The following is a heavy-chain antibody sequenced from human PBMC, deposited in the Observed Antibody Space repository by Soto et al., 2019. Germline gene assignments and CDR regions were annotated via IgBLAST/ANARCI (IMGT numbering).Heavy chain of an antibody. D-gene: IGHD6-6*01. J-gene: IGHJ5*02. V-gene: IGHV3-30-3*01. CDR2: ISYDGSNK. CDR1: GFTFSSYA. Sequence: PGGSLRLSCAASGFTFSSYAMHWVRQAPGKGLEWVAVISYDGSNKYYADSVKGRFTISRDNSKNTLYLQMNSLRAEDTAVYYCAREVRVAARRINWFDPWGQGTLVTVSS. CDR3: AREVRVAARRINWFDP.